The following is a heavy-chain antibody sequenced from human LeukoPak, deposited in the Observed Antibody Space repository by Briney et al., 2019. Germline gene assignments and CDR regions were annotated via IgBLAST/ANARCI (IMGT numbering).Heavy chain of an antibody. D-gene: IGHD2-15*01. J-gene: IGHJ4*02. Sequence: SQTLSLTCTVSGGSISSGGYYWSWIRQHPGKGLEWIGYIYYSGSTYYNPSLKSRVTISVDTSKNQFSLKLSSVTAADTAVYYCARLQDDGVVAAIDYWGQGTLVTVSS. V-gene: IGHV4-31*03. CDR1: GGSISSGGYY. CDR2: IYYSGST. CDR3: ARLQDDGVVAAIDY.